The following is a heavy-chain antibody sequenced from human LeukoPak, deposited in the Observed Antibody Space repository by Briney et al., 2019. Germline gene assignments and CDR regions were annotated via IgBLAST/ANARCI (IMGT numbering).Heavy chain of an antibody. CDR2: ISGSGGNT. D-gene: IGHD3-22*01. J-gene: IGHJ4*02. CDR1: GFTFTSYA. V-gene: IGHV3-23*01. Sequence: PGGSLRLSCAASGFTFTSYAMSWVRQAPGKGLEWVSAISGSGGNTYYADSVKGRFTISRDNSKNMLYLQMNSLRAEDTAVYYCAKQATMIVVVTDYWGQGTLVTVSS. CDR3: AKQATMIVVVTDY.